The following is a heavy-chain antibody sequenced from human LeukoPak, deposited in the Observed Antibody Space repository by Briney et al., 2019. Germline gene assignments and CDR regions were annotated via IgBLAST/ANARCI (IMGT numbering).Heavy chain of an antibody. J-gene: IGHJ4*02. CDR3: AKDRSPIAALIYFDY. CDR2: ISSSGSTI. CDR1: GFTFSSYE. D-gene: IGHD6-6*01. Sequence: GGSLRLSCAASGFTFSSYEMNWVRQAPGKGLEWVSYISSSGSTIYYADSVKGRFTISRDNAKNSLYLQMNSLRAEDTAVYYCAKDRSPIAALIYFDYWGQGTLVTVSS. V-gene: IGHV3-48*03.